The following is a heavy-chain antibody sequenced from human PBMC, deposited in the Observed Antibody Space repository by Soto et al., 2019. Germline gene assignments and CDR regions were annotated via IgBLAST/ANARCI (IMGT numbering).Heavy chain of an antibody. Sequence: SETLSLTCAVSGYSISSGYYWGWIRQPPGKGLEWIGSIYHSGSTYYNPSLKSRVTISVDTSKNQFSLKLSSVTAADTAVYYCARVHSIATQDYYYYSMDVWGQGTTVTVS. CDR1: GYSISSGYY. CDR3: ARVHSIATQDYYYYSMDV. CDR2: IYHSGST. D-gene: IGHD6-6*01. V-gene: IGHV4-38-2*01. J-gene: IGHJ6*02.